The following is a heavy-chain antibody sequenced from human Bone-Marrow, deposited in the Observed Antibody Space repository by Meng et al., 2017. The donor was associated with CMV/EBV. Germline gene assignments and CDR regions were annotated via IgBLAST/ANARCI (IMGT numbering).Heavy chain of an antibody. D-gene: IGHD5-24*01. CDR1: GFSFSSYG. V-gene: IGHV3-30*03. CDR2: ISYDGGNE. Sequence: SLKISCAGSGFSFSSYGMHWVRQAPGKGLEWVAVISYDGGNEYYADSVKGRFTISRDNAKNSLYLQMNSLRAEDTAVYYCARVMAPDDAFDIWGQETRVTGSS. CDR3: ARVMAPDDAFDI. J-gene: IGHJ3*02.